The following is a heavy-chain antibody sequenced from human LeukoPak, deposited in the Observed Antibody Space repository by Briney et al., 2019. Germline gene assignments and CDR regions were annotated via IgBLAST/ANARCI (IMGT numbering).Heavy chain of an antibody. CDR3: AKEERVAPPGFPRGY. Sequence: GRSLRLSCAASGFTFSSYGMHWVRQAPGKGLEWVAVISYDGSNKYYADSVKGRFTISRDNSKNTLYLQMNSLRAEDTAVYYCAKEERVAPPGFPRGYWGQGTLVTVSS. CDR1: GFTFSSYG. CDR2: ISYDGSNK. J-gene: IGHJ4*02. D-gene: IGHD1-14*01. V-gene: IGHV3-30*18.